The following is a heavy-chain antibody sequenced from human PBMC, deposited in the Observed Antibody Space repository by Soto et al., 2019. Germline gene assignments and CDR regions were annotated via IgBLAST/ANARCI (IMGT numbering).Heavy chain of an antibody. Sequence: TLALPDTVSGGSISSGGYDWSWIRQHPGKGLEWIVYIYYSGSTYYNPSLKSRVTISVDTSKNQFSLKLSSVTAADTAVYYCARGVATMVHAIRGAWFDPWGQGTLVTVSS. J-gene: IGHJ5*02. CDR2: IYYSGST. CDR3: ARGVATMVHAIRGAWFDP. D-gene: IGHD2-8*01. CDR1: GGSISSGGYD. V-gene: IGHV4-31*03.